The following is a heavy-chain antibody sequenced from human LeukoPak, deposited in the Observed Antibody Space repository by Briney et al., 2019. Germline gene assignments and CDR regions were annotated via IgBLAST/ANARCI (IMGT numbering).Heavy chain of an antibody. CDR2: INPSGGST. V-gene: IGHV1-46*01. Sequence: GASVKVSCKASGYTFTSYYMHWVRQAPGQGLEWMGIINPSGGSTSYAQKFQGRVTMTRDMSTSTVYMELSSLRSEDTAVYYCARDGSHNWFDPWGQGTLVTVSS. CDR1: GYTFTSYY. J-gene: IGHJ5*02. CDR3: ARDGSHNWFDP.